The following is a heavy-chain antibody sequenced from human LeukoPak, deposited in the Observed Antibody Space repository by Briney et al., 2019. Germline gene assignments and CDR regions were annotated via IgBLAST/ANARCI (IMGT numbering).Heavy chain of an antibody. CDR2: VYYSGST. V-gene: IGHV4-39*01. J-gene: IGHJ5*02. CDR1: GGSISSSYYY. CDR3: ARHRGRSGSHTWFDP. D-gene: IGHD1-26*01. Sequence: PSETLSLTCTVSGGSISSSYYYWGWIRQPPGKGLDWIGSVYYSGSTYYNPSLKSRVTISVDTSKNQFSLKLTSVTAADTAVYHCARHRGRSGSHTWFDPWGQGTLVIVSS.